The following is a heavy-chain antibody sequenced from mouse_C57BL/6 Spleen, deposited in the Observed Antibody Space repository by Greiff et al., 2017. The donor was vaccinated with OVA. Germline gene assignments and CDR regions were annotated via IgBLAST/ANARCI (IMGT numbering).Heavy chain of an antibody. CDR3: ATWDEGYAMDY. J-gene: IGHJ4*01. Sequence: QVQLQQPGAELVKPGASVKMSCKASGYTFTSYWITWVKQRPGQGLEWIGDIYPGSGSPNYNEKFKSKATLTVDTSSSTAYMQLSSLTSEDSAVYYCATWDEGYAMDYWGQGTSVTVSS. CDR2: IYPGSGSP. V-gene: IGHV1-55*01. D-gene: IGHD4-1*01. CDR1: GYTFTSYW.